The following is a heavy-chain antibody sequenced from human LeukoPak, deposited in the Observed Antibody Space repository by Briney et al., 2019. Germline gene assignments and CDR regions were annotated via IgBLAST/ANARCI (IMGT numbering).Heavy chain of an antibody. V-gene: IGHV1-69*04. J-gene: IGHJ5*02. Sequence: SVKVSCKASGGTFSSYAISWVRQAPGQGLELSGRSIPILGIANYAQKFQRGVTITADKSTSTAYIELSSLRSEDTPVYHCARWITIFGSYDPWVQGTLVTDSS. CDR1: GGTFSSYA. CDR3: ARWITIFGSYDP. CDR2: SIPILGIA. D-gene: IGHD3-3*01.